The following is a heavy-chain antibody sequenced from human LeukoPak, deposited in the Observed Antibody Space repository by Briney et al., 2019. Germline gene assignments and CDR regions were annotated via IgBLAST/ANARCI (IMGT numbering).Heavy chain of an antibody. CDR1: VDSISTYY. V-gene: IGHV4-59*01. D-gene: IGHD6-19*01. Sequence: SETLSLTCTISVDSISTYYWSWIRQSPGKGLEWIGDVNLSGSTNYNPSLNYNPSLKSRVSISIDTSKNKFSLKLSSVTAADPAVYYCARGVWLARDYWGQGTLVTVSS. CDR2: VNLSGST. J-gene: IGHJ4*02. CDR3: ARGVWLARDY.